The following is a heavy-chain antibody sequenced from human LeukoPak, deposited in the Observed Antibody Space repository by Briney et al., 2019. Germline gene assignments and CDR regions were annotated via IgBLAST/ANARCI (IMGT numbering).Heavy chain of an antibody. J-gene: IGHJ4*02. CDR1: GGTFSSYA. Sequence: SVKVSCKASGGTFSSYAISWVRQAPGQGLEWMGRIIPIFGTANYAQKFQGRVTITTDESTSTAYLELSSLGSEDTAVYYCARAQYYYDSSGYFDYWGQGTLVTVSS. CDR3: ARAQYYYDSSGYFDY. V-gene: IGHV1-69*05. CDR2: IIPIFGTA. D-gene: IGHD3-22*01.